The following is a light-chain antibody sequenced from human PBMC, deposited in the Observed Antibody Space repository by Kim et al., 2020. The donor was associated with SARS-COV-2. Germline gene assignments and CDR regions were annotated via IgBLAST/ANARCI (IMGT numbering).Light chain of an antibody. CDR3: QQYYSTPYT. CDR2: WAS. V-gene: IGKV4-1*01. Sequence: RSTINCDSCQSVLYSANNKNYLAWYKQKPGQPPILLIYWASTRESGVTVRFSGSGSGTAFTLTISRLPADDVAVYYCQQYYSTPYTFGQGTKLEI. J-gene: IGKJ2*01. CDR1: QSVLYSANNKNY.